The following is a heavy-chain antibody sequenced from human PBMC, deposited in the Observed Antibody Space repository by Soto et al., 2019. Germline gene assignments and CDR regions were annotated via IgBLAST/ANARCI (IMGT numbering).Heavy chain of an antibody. CDR1: GGSMSSGGYY. V-gene: IGHV4-31*03. Sequence: QVQLQESGPGLVKPSQTLSLTCTVSGGSMSSGGYYWSWISQHPGKGLEWIGYIYYSGSTYYNPSLKSRVTISVDTSKNQFSLKLSSVTAADTAVYYCASTRRGRYFDWTRRGPYGMDVWGQGTTVTVSS. CDR2: IYYSGST. CDR3: ASTRRGRYFDWTRRGPYGMDV. J-gene: IGHJ6*02. D-gene: IGHD3-9*01.